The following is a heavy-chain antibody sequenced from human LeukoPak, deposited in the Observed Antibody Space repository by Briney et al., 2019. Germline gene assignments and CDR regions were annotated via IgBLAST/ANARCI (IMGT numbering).Heavy chain of an antibody. CDR1: GGSISSYY. Sequence: PSETLSLTCTVSGGSISSYYWSWIRKPPGKGLEWIGNIYYSGTTNYNPSLQSRVTISVDTSRNQFSLKLRSVTAADTAVYYCARQGSKGCSGGSCHLIDYWGQGTLVTVSS. J-gene: IGHJ4*02. CDR2: IYYSGTT. V-gene: IGHV4-59*08. CDR3: ARQGSKGCSGGSCHLIDY. D-gene: IGHD2-15*01.